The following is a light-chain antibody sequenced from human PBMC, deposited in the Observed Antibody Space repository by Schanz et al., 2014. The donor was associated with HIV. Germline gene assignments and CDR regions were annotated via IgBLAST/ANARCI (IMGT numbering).Light chain of an antibody. Sequence: QSVLTQPPSASGTPGQRVTISCSGGSSNIGKNTVNWYQQFPGAAPKLLIYSNNQRPSGVPDRFSGSKSGTSASLAISGLQSEDEADYYCAAWDDRSYVVFGGGTKLTVL. CDR2: SNN. CDR1: SSNIGKNT. V-gene: IGLV1-44*01. CDR3: AAWDDRSYVV. J-gene: IGLJ2*01.